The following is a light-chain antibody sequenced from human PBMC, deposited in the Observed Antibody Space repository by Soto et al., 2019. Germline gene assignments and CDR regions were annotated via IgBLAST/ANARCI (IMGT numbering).Light chain of an antibody. V-gene: IGKV1-39*01. CDR2: AAS. J-gene: IGKJ2*01. Sequence: DIQMTQSPSSLSASVGDRVTITCRASQSISSYLNWYQQKPGKAPKLLIYAASSLQSGVPSRFSGNGSGTDSTLTISSLQPEDFATYYCQQSYSTPYTFGQGTKVDIK. CDR1: QSISSY. CDR3: QQSYSTPYT.